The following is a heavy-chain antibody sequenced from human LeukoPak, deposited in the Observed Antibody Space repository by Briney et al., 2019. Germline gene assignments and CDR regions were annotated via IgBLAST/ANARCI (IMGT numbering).Heavy chain of an antibody. V-gene: IGHV1-46*01. Sequence: ASVKVSCKASGYTFTSYYVHWVRQAPGQGLEWMGIINPSGGSTSYAQKFQGRVTMTWDTSTSTVYMELSSLRSEDTAVYYCASIAVAGSGYFDYWGQGTLVTVSS. J-gene: IGHJ4*02. CDR1: GYTFTSYY. CDR3: ASIAVAGSGYFDY. CDR2: INPSGGST. D-gene: IGHD6-19*01.